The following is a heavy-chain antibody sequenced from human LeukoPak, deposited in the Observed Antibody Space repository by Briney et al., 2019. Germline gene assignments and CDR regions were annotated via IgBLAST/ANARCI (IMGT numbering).Heavy chain of an antibody. Sequence: GQSLKISCKVSGYSFTSYWISWVRQMPGKGLEWMGRIDPSDSYTNYSPSFQGHVTIPADKSISTAYLQWSSLKVSDTAMYYCARRFPGVSDGMDVWGKGTTVTVSS. J-gene: IGHJ6*04. CDR3: ARRFPGVSDGMDV. CDR2: IDPSDSYT. D-gene: IGHD2/OR15-2a*01. CDR1: GYSFTSYW. V-gene: IGHV5-10-1*01.